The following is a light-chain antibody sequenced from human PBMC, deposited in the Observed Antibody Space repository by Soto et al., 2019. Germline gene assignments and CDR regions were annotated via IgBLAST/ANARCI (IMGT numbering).Light chain of an antibody. CDR3: CSYAGSVM. CDR1: SRDVGDFNY. CDR2: DVT. Sequence: QSALTQPRSVSGSPGQSVTISCTGTSRDVGDFNYVSWYQHHPGKAPKFMIYDVTKRPSGVPDRFSGSKSGNTASLTISGLQADDEADYYCCSYAGSVMFGGGTKVTVL. J-gene: IGLJ3*02. V-gene: IGLV2-11*01.